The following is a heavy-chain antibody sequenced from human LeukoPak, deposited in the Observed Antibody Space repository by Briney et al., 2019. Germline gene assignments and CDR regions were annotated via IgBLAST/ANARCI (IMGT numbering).Heavy chain of an antibody. V-gene: IGHV4-30-2*01. CDR3: ARSDGSYYHYFDY. CDR1: GGSISSGGYS. Sequence: SETLSLTCAVSGGSISSGGYSWSWIRQPPGKGLEWIGYIYHSGSTYYNPSLKSRVTISVDRSKNQFSLKLSSVTAADTAVYYCARSDGSYYHYFDYWGQGTLVTVSS. CDR2: IYHSGST. D-gene: IGHD1-26*01. J-gene: IGHJ4*02.